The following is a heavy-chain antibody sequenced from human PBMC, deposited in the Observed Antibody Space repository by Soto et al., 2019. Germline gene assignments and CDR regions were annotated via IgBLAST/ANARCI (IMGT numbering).Heavy chain of an antibody. Sequence: QVQLVQSGAEVKKPGASVKVSCKASGYTFTSYGISWVRQAPGQGLEWMGWINSYNGNTNYAQKLQGRVTMTTDTTTSNAFLEPRDPRSDDTAVYYCAREPVAGIWFDPWGQGTLVTVSS. V-gene: IGHV1-18*01. CDR1: GYTFTSYG. J-gene: IGHJ5*02. CDR2: INSYNGNT. D-gene: IGHD6-19*01. CDR3: AREPVAGIWFDP.